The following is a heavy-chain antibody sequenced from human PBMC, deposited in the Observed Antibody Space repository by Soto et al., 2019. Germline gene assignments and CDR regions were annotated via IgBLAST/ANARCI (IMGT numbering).Heavy chain of an antibody. CDR3: ARGRYGDY. CDR2: ISAHNGNT. Sequence: APGQGLEWMGWISAHNGNTDYAQKLQGGVIVTRDTSTSTAYMELRSLRSDDTAVYYCARGRYGDYWGQGALVTVSS. J-gene: IGHJ4*02. D-gene: IGHD1-1*01. V-gene: IGHV1-18*01.